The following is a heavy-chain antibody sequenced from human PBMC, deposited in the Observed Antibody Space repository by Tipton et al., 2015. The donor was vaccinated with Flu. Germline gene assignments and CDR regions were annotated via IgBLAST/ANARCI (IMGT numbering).Heavy chain of an antibody. J-gene: IGHJ6*02. CDR1: GGSIRNYY. D-gene: IGHD3-10*01. CDR2: IDHSGTT. CDR3: ARSVVGSGSQYPVGYYYYGMDV. V-gene: IGHV4-34*01. Sequence: TLSLTCTVSGGSIRNYYWSWIRRSPGKGLEWIGEIDHSGTTNYSPSLKSRVTISRDTSKIQFSLNMGSVTAADTAVYYCARSVVGSGSQYPVGYYYYGMDVWGQGTTVTVSS.